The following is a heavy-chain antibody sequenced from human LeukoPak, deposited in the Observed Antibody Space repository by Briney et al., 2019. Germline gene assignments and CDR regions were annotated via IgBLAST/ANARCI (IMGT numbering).Heavy chain of an antibody. CDR3: ARVGSGSYGNGADY. J-gene: IGHJ4*02. D-gene: IGHD1-26*01. Sequence: SVKVSCKASGYSFTSYYMHWVRQAPGQGLEWMGGIIPIFGTANYAQKFQGRVTITADKSTSTAYMELSSLRSEDTAVYYCARVGSGSYGNGADYWGQGTLVTVSS. V-gene: IGHV1-69*06. CDR1: GYSFTSYY. CDR2: IIPIFGTA.